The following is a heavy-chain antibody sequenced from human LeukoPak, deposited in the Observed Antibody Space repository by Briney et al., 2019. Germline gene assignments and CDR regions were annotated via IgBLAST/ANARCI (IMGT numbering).Heavy chain of an antibody. V-gene: IGHV1-18*01. Sequence: ASVKVSCKASGYTFTSYGISWVRQAPGRGLEWMGWISAYNGNTNYAQKLQGRVTMTTDTSTSTAYMELRSLRSDDTAVYYCARDKLLWFGELSDYWGQGTLVTVSS. CDR2: ISAYNGNT. CDR1: GYTFTSYG. CDR3: ARDKLLWFGELSDY. J-gene: IGHJ4*02. D-gene: IGHD3-10*01.